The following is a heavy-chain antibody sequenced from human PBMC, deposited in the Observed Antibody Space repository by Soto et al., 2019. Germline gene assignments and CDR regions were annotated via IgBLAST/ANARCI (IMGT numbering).Heavy chain of an antibody. Sequence: QVQLVQSGAAVLKPASSVKVSCKASGDTFDTFAISWVRQAPGQGLEWMGGIIPIFRTPDYAQKFQGRFTITADVSTSTAYMELTILRSEDTAVYYCARDKDREQLGGNYYYALDVWGQATTVTVSS. CDR2: IIPIFRTP. V-gene: IGHV1-69*12. D-gene: IGHD1-1*01. J-gene: IGHJ6*02. CDR1: GDTFDTFA. CDR3: ARDKDREQLGGNYYYALDV.